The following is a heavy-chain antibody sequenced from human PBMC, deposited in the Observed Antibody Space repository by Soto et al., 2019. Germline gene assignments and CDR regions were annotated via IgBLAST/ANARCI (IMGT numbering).Heavy chain of an antibody. CDR3: VRGPSDHKLRLVEWPYGDY. J-gene: IGHJ4*02. CDR2: IYSGHTT. CDR1: GFIVSSNQ. V-gene: IGHV3-53*01. Sequence: LRLSCVASGFIVSSNQMSWVRQAPGKGLEWVSVIYSGHTTYYADSVEGRFTISRDDSKNTLYLQMNSLRVEDTAVYYCVRGPSDHKLRLVEWPYGDYWGQGTLVTVSS. D-gene: IGHD3-3*01.